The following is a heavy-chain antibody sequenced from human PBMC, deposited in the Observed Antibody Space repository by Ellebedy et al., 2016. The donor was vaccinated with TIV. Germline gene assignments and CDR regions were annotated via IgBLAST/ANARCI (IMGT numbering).Heavy chain of an antibody. D-gene: IGHD6-13*01. CDR2: IYYSGST. CDR3: TRALAASGKVTYYYGMDV. J-gene: IGHJ6*02. Sequence: SETLSLXXNVSGGYLRTYYWSWIRQSPGKGLEWIGYIYYSGSTGYNPSLQSRVTISVDTSKNQVSLKLRSVTAADTALYFCTRALAASGKVTYYYGMDVWGQGTTVTVSS. CDR1: GGYLRTYY. V-gene: IGHV4-59*01.